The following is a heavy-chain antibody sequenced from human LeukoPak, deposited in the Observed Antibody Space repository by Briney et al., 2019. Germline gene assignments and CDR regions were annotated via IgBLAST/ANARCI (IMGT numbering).Heavy chain of an antibody. V-gene: IGHV3-48*03. CDR2: ISSSGSTI. Sequence: QAGGSLRLSCAASGFTFSSYEMNWVRQAPGKGLEWVSYISSSGSTIYYAGSVKGRFTISRDNAKNSLYLQMNSLRAEDTAVYYCARVGYSYGYYYYYGMDVWGKGTTVTVSS. CDR1: GFTFSSYE. J-gene: IGHJ6*04. D-gene: IGHD5-18*01. CDR3: ARVGYSYGYYYYYGMDV.